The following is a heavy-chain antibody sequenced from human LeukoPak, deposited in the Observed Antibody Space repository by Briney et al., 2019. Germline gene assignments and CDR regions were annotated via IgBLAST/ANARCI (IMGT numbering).Heavy chain of an antibody. CDR1: GYTFTSYS. V-gene: IGHV5-51*01. Sequence: GESLKISCKGSGYTFTSYSFGWVRQMHGKGLEWMGIIYPGGSDTRYSPSFEGQVTITADKSISTAYLQWSSLKASDTAMYYCARHGEVGSSPSRMDFDYWGQGTLVTVSS. CDR3: ARHGEVGSSPSRMDFDY. J-gene: IGHJ4*02. D-gene: IGHD6-13*01. CDR2: IYPGGSDT.